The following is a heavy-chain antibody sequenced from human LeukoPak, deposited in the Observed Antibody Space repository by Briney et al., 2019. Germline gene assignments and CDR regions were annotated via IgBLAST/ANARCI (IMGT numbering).Heavy chain of an antibody. CDR3: ARGSDYYSSGTSYGMDV. CDR2: TKNKANSYTT. D-gene: IGHD3-10*01. J-gene: IGHJ6*02. CDR1: GFTFSDHY. Sequence: GGSLRLSCAASGFTFSDHYMDWVRQSPGKGLEWVGRTKNKANSYTTEYAASVKGRFIISRDASKNPLYLQMNSLKTEDTAVYYCARGSDYYSSGTSYGMDVWGQGTTVTVSS. V-gene: IGHV3-72*01.